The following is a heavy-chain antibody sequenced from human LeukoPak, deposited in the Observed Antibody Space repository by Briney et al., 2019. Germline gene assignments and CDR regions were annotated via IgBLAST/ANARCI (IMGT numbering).Heavy chain of an antibody. CDR1: GYSFTNYW. D-gene: IGHD6-13*01. CDR3: AKLGAYSSSWYGFFDY. J-gene: IGHJ4*02. V-gene: IGHV5-51*01. CDR2: IYPGDSAGDSDT. Sequence: GESLKISCKGSGYSFTNYWIGWVRQMPGKGLEWMGIIYPGDSAGDSDTRYSPSFRGQVTISADKSISTAYLQWSSLKASDTAMYYCAKLGAYSSSWYGFFDYWGQGTLVTVSS.